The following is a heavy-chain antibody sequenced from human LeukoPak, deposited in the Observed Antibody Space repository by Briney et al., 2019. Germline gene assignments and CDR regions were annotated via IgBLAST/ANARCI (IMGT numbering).Heavy chain of an antibody. CDR3: ARDPRLEPWDY. D-gene: IGHD1-1*01. J-gene: IGHJ4*02. CDR2: ISAYNGNT. V-gene: IGHV1-18*01. Sequence: ASVKVSCKASGYTFTSYGISWVRQAPGQGLEWMGWISAYNGNTNYAQKLQGRVTMTTDTSTSTAQMELRSLRSDDTAVYYCARDPRLEPWDYWGRGTLVTVSS. CDR1: GYTFTSYG.